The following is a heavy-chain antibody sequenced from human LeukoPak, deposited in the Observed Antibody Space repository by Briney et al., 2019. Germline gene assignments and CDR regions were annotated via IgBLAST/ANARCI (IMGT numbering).Heavy chain of an antibody. J-gene: IGHJ4*02. V-gene: IGHV3-23*01. CDR1: GFTFSDYA. CDR3: AKVQKSGDYWDFFDY. CDR2: IGGSGDHI. Sequence: PGGSLRLSCAASGFTFSDYALSWVRQAPGKGLEWVSAIGGSGDHISYADSVRGRFTISRDSSKSMLYLHMNSLRAEGTALYYCAKVQKSGDYWDFFDYWGQGALVTVSS. D-gene: IGHD1-26*01.